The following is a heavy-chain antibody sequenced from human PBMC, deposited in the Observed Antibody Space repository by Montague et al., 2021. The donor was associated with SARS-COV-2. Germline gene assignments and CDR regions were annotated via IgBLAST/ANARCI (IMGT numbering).Heavy chain of an antibody. CDR2: VHYTGTT. CDR3: ARHRANAGSFDI. V-gene: IGHV4-39*01. J-gene: IGHJ3*02. CDR1: GGSITVSRYD. D-gene: IGHD1-1*01. Sequence: SETLSLTCTVSGGSITVSRYDWGWIRQPPGKGLEWIGSVHYTGTTSYNESLKGRLTISVDTSENQFFLRMTSVTASDTAVYYYARHRANAGSFDIWGHGTLVTVSS.